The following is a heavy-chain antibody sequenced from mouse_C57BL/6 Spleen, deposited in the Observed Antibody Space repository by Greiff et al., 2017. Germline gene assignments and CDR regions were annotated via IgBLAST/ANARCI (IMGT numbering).Heavy chain of an antibody. J-gene: IGHJ2*01. V-gene: IGHV1-80*01. CDR2: IYPGDGDT. CDR3: ARRTTVVATGKFDY. Sequence: VKLQQSGAELVKPGASVKISCKASGYAFSSYWMNWVKQRPGKGLEWIGQIYPGDGDTNYNGKFKGKATLTADKSSSTAYMQLSSLTSEDSAVYFCARRTTVVATGKFDYWGQGTTLTVSS. D-gene: IGHD1-1*01. CDR1: GYAFSSYW.